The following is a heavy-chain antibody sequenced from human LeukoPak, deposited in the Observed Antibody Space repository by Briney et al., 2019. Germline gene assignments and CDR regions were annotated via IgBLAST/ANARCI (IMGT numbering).Heavy chain of an antibody. D-gene: IGHD6-13*01. Sequence: ASVKVSCKASGYTFTGYYMHWVRQAPGQGLEWMGWINPNSDGTNYAQKFQGRVTMTRDTSISTAYMELSRLRSDDTAVYYCASEVDSSSWYYFDYWGQGTLVTVSS. CDR2: INPNSDGT. V-gene: IGHV1-2*02. J-gene: IGHJ4*02. CDR3: ASEVDSSSWYYFDY. CDR1: GYTFTGYY.